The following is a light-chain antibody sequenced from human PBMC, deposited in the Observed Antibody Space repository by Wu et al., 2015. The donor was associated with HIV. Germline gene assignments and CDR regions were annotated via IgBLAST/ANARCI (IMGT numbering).Light chain of an antibody. CDR2: GAS. J-gene: IGKJ3*01. CDR3: QQYGSSPFT. V-gene: IGKV3-20*01. CDR1: QSLANNY. Sequence: EIVLTQSPGTLSLSPGDRATLSCRASQSLANNYLAWYQQKPGQAPRLLMYGASSRAADIPDRFSGSGSGTDFTLTINRLETEDFAVYYCQQYGSSPFTFGPGTRVDL.